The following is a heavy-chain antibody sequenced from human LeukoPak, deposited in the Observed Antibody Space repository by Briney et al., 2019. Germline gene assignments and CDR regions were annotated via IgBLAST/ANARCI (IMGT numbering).Heavy chain of an antibody. CDR3: ARDIPYYGMDV. D-gene: IGHD2-2*02. CDR1: GFTVSSNY. Sequence: GGSLRLSCAASGFTVSSNYMSWVRQAPGKGLEWVSVIYGGGSTYYADSVKGRFTISRDNSKNTLYLQMNSLGAEDTAVYYCARDIPYYGMDVWGQGTTVTVSS. CDR2: IYGGGST. V-gene: IGHV3-66*01. J-gene: IGHJ6*02.